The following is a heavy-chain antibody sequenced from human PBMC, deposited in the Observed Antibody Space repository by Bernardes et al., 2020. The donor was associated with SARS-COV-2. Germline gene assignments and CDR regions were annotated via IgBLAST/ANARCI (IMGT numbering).Heavy chain of an antibody. CDR1: GFTFNDFG. V-gene: IGHV3-30*18. D-gene: IGHD4-17*01. CDR3: AKSVTTGDYYFES. J-gene: IGHJ4*01. CDR2: ASYDGRNK. Sequence: VGSLRLSCVASGFTFNDFGMHWVRQAPGKGLEWVAVASYDGRNKFYRDSVKGRFTISRDNSKNTVYLQMNSLRPEDTGVYYCAKSVTTGDYYFESWGHGTLVTVSS.